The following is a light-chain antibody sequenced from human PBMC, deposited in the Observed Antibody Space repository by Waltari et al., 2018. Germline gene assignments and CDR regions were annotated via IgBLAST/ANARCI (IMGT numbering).Light chain of an antibody. V-gene: IGKV3-11*01. J-gene: IGKJ1*01. CDR1: QSISTY. CDR3: QQRSDLPPIT. CDR2: DAS. Sequence: IVLTQSPATLSLSPGERATLSCRASQSISTYLAWYQQKPGQAPRLLISDASYRATGIPARFSGSGSGTDFTLTIISLEPEDFAVYYCQQRSDLPPITFGQGTKVEI.